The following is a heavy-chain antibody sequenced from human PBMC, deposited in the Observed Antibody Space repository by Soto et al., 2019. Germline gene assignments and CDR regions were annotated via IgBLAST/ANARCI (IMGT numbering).Heavy chain of an antibody. V-gene: IGHV1-69*12. D-gene: IGHD5-18*01. J-gene: IGHJ6*02. CDR3: ARGGIQLREYYYYGMDV. CDR1: GGTFSSYA. CDR2: IIPIFGTA. Sequence: QVQLVQSGAEVKKPGSSVKVSCKASGGTFSSYAISWVRQAPGRGLEWMGGIIPIFGTANYAQKFQGRVTITADDSTSTAYMELSSLRSEDTAVYYCARGGIQLREYYYYGMDVWGQGTTVTVSS.